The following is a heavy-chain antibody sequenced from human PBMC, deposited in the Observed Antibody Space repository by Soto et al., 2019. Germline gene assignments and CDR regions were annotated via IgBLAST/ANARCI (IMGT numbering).Heavy chain of an antibody. CDR2: VSFDGSNK. D-gene: IGHD1-20*01. CDR3: ARDQTGIITTGGSRIDH. V-gene: IGHV3-30-3*01. CDR1: GFTFSTHA. Sequence: QVQLVESGGGVVQPGRSLRLSCAASGFTFSTHAMHWVRQAPGKGLEFVAIVSFDGSNKYYEASFKGRFTISRDNAKNTLYLQMSGLTPEDTAVYYCARDQTGIITTGGSRIDHWGQGALVTGSS. J-gene: IGHJ4*02.